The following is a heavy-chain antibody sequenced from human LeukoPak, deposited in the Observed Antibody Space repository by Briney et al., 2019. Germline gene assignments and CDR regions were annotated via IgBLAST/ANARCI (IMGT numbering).Heavy chain of an antibody. V-gene: IGHV4-4*07. D-gene: IGHD2-21*01. J-gene: IGHJ4*02. CDR3: ARLVRGSASYFDH. CDR1: GDSVSSYY. Sequence: SETLSLICIVSGDSVSSYYWSWIRQPAGKGLEWIGRIYTSGTTNYNPSLASRVTLSIDTSKNQFSLRLTSVTAADTAVYYCARLVRGSASYFDHWGQGTPVTVSS. CDR2: IYTSGTT.